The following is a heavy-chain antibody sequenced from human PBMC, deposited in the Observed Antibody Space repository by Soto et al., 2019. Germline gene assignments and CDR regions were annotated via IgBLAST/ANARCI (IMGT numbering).Heavy chain of an antibody. Sequence: GASVKVSCKASGYTFTSYGISWVRQAPGQGLEWMGWISAYNGNTNYAQKLQGRVTMTTDTSTSTAYMELRSLRSDDTAVYYCARWRYCSGGSCSISDYWGQGTLVTVSS. J-gene: IGHJ4*02. V-gene: IGHV1-18*04. CDR2: ISAYNGNT. CDR1: GYTFTSYG. CDR3: ARWRYCSGGSCSISDY. D-gene: IGHD2-15*01.